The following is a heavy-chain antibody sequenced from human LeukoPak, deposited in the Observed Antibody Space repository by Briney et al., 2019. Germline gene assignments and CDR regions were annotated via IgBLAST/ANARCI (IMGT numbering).Heavy chain of an antibody. D-gene: IGHD3-22*01. CDR3: ARENSLPVVVIINPGDAFDF. Sequence: PGGSLRLSCAASGFTFSSYSMNWVRQAPGKGLEWVSSISSSSSYIHYADSVKGRFTISRDNAKNSLYLQMNSLRAEDTAVYYCARENSLPVVVIINPGDAFDFWGQGTMVTVSS. CDR2: ISSSSSYI. V-gene: IGHV3-21*01. CDR1: GFTFSSYS. J-gene: IGHJ3*01.